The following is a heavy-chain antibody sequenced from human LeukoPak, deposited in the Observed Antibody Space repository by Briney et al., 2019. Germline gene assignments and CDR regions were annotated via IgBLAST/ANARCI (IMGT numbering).Heavy chain of an antibody. CDR2: MYYSGST. V-gene: IGHV4-39*07. D-gene: IGHD6-19*01. CDR3: ARVKGVAGYNWFDP. J-gene: IGHJ5*02. Sequence: SETLSLTCTVSGGSISSSSYYWGWIRQPPGKGLEWIGSMYYSGSTYYNPSFKSRVTISVDTSKNQFSLKLSSVTAADTAVYYCARVKGVAGYNWFDPWGQGTLVTVSS. CDR1: GGSISSSSYY.